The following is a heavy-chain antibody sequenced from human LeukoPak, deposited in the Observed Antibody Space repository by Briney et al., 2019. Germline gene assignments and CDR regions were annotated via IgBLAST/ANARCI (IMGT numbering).Heavy chain of an antibody. CDR3: AKRGVVIRVILVGFHKEAYYFDS. J-gene: IGHJ4*02. CDR1: GFTLSNYG. CDR2: ISGSGGGT. V-gene: IGHV3-23*01. D-gene: IGHD3-22*01. Sequence: PGGSLRLSCAVSGFTLSNYGMSWVRQAPGKGLEWVAGISGSGGGTNYADSVKGRFTISRDNPKNTLYLQMNRLRAEDTAVYFCAKRGVVIRVILVGFHKEAYYFDSWGQGALVTVSS.